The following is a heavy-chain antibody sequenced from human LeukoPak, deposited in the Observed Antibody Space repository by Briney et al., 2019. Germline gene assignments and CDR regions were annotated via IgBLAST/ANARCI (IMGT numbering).Heavy chain of an antibody. CDR1: GYTFTRYA. D-gene: IGHD3-22*01. CDR3: ADHSSLYYYGMDV. V-gene: IGHV1-69*13. J-gene: IGHJ6*02. CDR2: IIPIFGTA. Sequence: SVKVSCKASGYTFTRYAMNWLRQAPGQGLEWMGGIIPIFGTANYAQKFQGRVTITADESTSTAYMELSSLRSEDTAVYYCADHSSLYYYGMDVWGQGTTVTVSS.